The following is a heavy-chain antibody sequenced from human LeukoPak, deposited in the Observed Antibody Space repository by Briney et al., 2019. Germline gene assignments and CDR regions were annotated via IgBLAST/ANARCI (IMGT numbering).Heavy chain of an antibody. Sequence: QAGGSLRLSCAASGFTFSSYAMSRVRQAPGKGLEWVSAISGSGGSTYYADSVKGRFTISRDNSKNTLYLQMNSLRAEDTAVYYCAKDARGAGGGGYYPRGFDYWGQGTLVTVSS. CDR3: AKDARGAGGGGYYPRGFDY. V-gene: IGHV3-23*01. CDR1: GFTFSSYA. J-gene: IGHJ4*02. D-gene: IGHD3-22*01. CDR2: ISGSGGST.